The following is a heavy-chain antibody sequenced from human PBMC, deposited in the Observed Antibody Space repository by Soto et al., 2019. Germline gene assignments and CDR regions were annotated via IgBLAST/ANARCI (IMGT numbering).Heavy chain of an antibody. CDR2: ISYDGSNK. V-gene: IGHV3-30*18. CDR3: AKALRWELLDYYGMDV. CDR1: GFTFSSYG. J-gene: IGHJ6*02. D-gene: IGHD1-26*01. Sequence: GGSLRLSCAASGFTFSSYGMHWVRQAPGKGLEWVAVISYDGSNKYYADSVKGRFTISRDNSKNTLYPQMNSLRAEDTAVYYCAKALRWELLDYYGMDVWGQGTTVTVS.